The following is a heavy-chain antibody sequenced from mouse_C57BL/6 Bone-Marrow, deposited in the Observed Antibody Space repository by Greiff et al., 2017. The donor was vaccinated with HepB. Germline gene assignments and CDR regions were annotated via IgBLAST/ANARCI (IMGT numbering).Heavy chain of an antibody. V-gene: IGHV5-6*01. D-gene: IGHD1-1*01. CDR1: GFTFSSYG. Sequence: EVQLVESGGDLVKPGGSLKLSCAASGFTFSSYGMSWVRQTPDKRLEWVATISSGGSYTYYPDSVKGRFTISRDNAKNTLYMQMSSLKSEDTAMYYYARRIFTTVVATDYAMDYWGQGTSVTVSS. CDR2: ISSGGSYT. CDR3: ARRIFTTVVATDYAMDY. J-gene: IGHJ4*01.